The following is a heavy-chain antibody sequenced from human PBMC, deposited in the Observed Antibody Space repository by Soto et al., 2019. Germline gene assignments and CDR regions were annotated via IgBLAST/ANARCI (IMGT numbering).Heavy chain of an antibody. V-gene: IGHV1-46*03. Sequence: ASVKVSCKASGYTFTSYYMHWVRQAPGQGLEWMGIINPSGGSTSYAQKFQGRVTMTRDTSTSTVYMGLSSLRSEDTAVYYCARENRITMVRGVTFDYWGQGTLVTVSS. J-gene: IGHJ4*02. CDR3: ARENRITMVRGVTFDY. CDR2: INPSGGST. D-gene: IGHD3-10*01. CDR1: GYTFTSYY.